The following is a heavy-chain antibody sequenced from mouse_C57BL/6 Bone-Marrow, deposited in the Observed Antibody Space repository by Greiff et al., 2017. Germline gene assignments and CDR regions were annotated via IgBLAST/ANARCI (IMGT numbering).Heavy chain of an antibody. CDR2: IDPANGNT. Sequence: VQLKESVAELVRPGASVKLSCTASGFNIKNIYMHWVKQRPEQGLEWIGRIDPANGNTKYAPKFQGKATITADTSSNTAYLQLSSLTSEDTAIYYCARDGYDAAWFAYWGQGTLVTVSA. D-gene: IGHD2-2*01. V-gene: IGHV14-3*01. CDR1: GFNIKNIY. J-gene: IGHJ3*01. CDR3: ARDGYDAAWFAY.